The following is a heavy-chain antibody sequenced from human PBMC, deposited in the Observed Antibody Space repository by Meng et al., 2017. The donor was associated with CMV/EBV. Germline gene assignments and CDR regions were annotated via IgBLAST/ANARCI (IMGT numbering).Heavy chain of an antibody. D-gene: IGHD6-19*01. CDR3: ARYSTGWYVRGDNWFDP. CDR2: INPNSGGT. J-gene: IGHJ5*02. V-gene: IGHV1-2*02. Sequence: VALVPSGCEVKEPVRSVNVTCKASGYTLIGYYMLWVGQGTGHWLEWMGWINPNSGGTNEEQKFQGRVTMTWDTSISTACMELGRLRSVDTAVYYCARYSTGWYVRGDNWFDPWGQGTLVTVSS. CDR1: GYTLIGYY.